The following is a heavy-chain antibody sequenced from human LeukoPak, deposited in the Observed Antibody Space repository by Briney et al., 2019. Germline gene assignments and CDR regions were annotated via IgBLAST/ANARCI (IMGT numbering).Heavy chain of an antibody. V-gene: IGHV1-69*01. Sequence: SVKVSCKASGGTFSSYAISWVRQAPGQGLEWMGGVIPIFGTANYAQKFQGRVAITADESTSTAYMELSSLRSEDTAVYYCARDVATMNSYYFDYWGQGTLVTVSS. CDR3: ARDVATMNSYYFDY. CDR2: VIPIFGTA. CDR1: GGTFSSYA. J-gene: IGHJ4*02. D-gene: IGHD5-12*01.